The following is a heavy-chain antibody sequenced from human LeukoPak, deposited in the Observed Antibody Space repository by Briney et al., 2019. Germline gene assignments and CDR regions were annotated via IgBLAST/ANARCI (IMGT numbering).Heavy chain of an antibody. CDR3: ARPLQGIVGATGFDY. CDR1: EYSFATYG. V-gene: IGHV5-51*01. J-gene: IGHJ4*02. Sequence: GESLKISCQGSEYSFATYGIAWLRQMPGKALEWMGIIYPSDSDTRYSPSFQGQVTISADKSIKTAYLQWSSLKASDTAMYYCARPLQGIVGATGFDYWGQGTLVTVSS. D-gene: IGHD1-26*01. CDR2: IYPSDSDT.